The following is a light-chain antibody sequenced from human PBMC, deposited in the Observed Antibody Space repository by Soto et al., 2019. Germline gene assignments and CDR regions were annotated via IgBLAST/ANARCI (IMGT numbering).Light chain of an antibody. CDR3: QHYNSYSST. CDR1: QSISSY. Sequence: DIQMTQSPSSLSASVGDRVTITCRASQSISSYLNWYQQKPGKAPKLLIYAASSLQSGVPSRFSGSGSGTDFTLTISSLQPDDFAAYYCQHYNSYSSTFGQGTKVDIK. CDR2: AAS. V-gene: IGKV1-39*01. J-gene: IGKJ1*01.